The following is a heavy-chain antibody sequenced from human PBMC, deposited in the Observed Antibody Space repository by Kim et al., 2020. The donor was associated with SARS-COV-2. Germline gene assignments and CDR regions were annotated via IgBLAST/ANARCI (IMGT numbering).Heavy chain of an antibody. J-gene: IGHJ6*02. CDR3: FGFLEWLFTGYGMDV. V-gene: IGHV4-34*01. Sequence: SETLSLTCAVYGGSFSGYYWSWIRQPPGKGLEWIGEINHSGSTNYNPSLKSRVTISVDTSKNQFSLKLSSVTAADTAVYYCFGFLEWLFTGYGMDVWGQGTTVTVSS. CDR1: GGSFSGYY. CDR2: INHSGST. D-gene: IGHD3-3*01.